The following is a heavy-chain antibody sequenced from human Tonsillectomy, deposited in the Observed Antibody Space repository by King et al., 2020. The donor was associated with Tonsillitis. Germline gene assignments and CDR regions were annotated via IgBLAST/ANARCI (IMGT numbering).Heavy chain of an antibody. J-gene: IGHJ3*01. Sequence: ITLKESGPTLVKPTQTLTLTCTFSGFSLSTSGLGVDWIRQPPGKALEWLALIYWNDEKRYSPSLKSRLTITKDTSKNQVVLTLTDMDPVDTATYYCAHRPNPEGAFDFWGQGTMVTVSS. V-gene: IGHV2-5*01. CDR1: GFSLSTSGLG. D-gene: IGHD1-14*01. CDR3: AHRPNPEGAFDF. CDR2: IYWNDEK.